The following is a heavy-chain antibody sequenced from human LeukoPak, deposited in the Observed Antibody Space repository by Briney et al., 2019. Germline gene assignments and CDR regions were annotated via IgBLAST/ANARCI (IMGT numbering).Heavy chain of an antibody. D-gene: IGHD6-6*01. CDR3: ARDRVGSSSSNRLYY. J-gene: IGHJ4*02. CDR1: GYTFTGYY. CDR2: INPNSGGT. V-gene: IGHV1-2*06. Sequence: ASVKVSCKASGYTFTGYYMHWGRQAPGQGGEWMGRINPNSGGTNYAQKFQGRVTMTRDTSISTAYMELSRLRSDDTAVYYCARDRVGSSSSNRLYYWGQGTLVTVSS.